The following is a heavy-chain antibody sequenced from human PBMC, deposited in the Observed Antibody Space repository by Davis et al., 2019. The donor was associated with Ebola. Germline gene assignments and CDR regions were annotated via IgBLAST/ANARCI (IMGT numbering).Heavy chain of an antibody. V-gene: IGHV3-30*18. CDR3: AQDRSSSSWLYYYGPDV. D-gene: IGHD6-13*01. CDR2: IAKDGSDA. J-gene: IGHJ6*02. Sequence: PGGSLRLSCAASGFIFSRHGMHWVRQAPGKGLEWVAVIAKDGSDAYYADSVKGRFTISRDDSKNMLYLQMNNLRAEDTGVYYCAQDRSSSSWLYYYGPDVWGQGTTVTVSS. CDR1: GFIFSRHG.